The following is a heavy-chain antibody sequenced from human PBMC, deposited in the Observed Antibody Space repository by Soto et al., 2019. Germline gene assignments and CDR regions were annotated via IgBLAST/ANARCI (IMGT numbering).Heavy chain of an antibody. J-gene: IGHJ4*02. Sequence: QLQLQESGSGLVKPSQTLSLTCAVSGGSISSGGYSWSWIRQPPGKGLEWIGYIYHSGSTYYNPSLKGRVTISVDRSKNQFSLKLSSVTAADTAVYYCARVRNCSGGRCYWGGYFDYWGQGTLVTVSS. CDR2: IYHSGST. CDR1: GGSISSGGYS. CDR3: ARVRNCSGGRCYWGGYFDY. V-gene: IGHV4-30-2*01. D-gene: IGHD2-15*01.